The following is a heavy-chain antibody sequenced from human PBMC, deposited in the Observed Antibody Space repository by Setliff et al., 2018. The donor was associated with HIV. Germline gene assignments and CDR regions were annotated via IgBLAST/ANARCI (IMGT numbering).Heavy chain of an antibody. D-gene: IGHD2-15*01. J-gene: IGHJ6*03. Sequence: ASVKVSCKASGYTSTSYDINWVRQATGQGLEWMGWMNPDSGNTGSAQNFQGRLTITWNTSIGTAYMELGSLGFDDTAVYFCARTRSGGSSVYYYYYMDVWGQGTAVTVS. CDR1: GYTSTSYD. V-gene: IGHV1-8*01. CDR2: MNPDSGNT. CDR3: ARTRSGGSSVYYYYYMDV.